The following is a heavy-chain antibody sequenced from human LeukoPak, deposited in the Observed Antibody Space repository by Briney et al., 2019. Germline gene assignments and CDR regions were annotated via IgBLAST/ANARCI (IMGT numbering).Heavy chain of an antibody. CDR2: IIPIFGTA. J-gene: IGHJ6*03. CDR3: ARGPRAGTTIYYYYMDV. CDR1: GGTFSSYA. Sequence: SVKVSCKASGGTFSSYAICWVRQAPGQGFEWMGGIIPIFGTANYAQKFQGRVTITTDESTRTAYMELSSLRSEDTAVYYCARGPRAGTTIYYYYMDVWGKGTTVTVSS. V-gene: IGHV1-69*05. D-gene: IGHD1-7*01.